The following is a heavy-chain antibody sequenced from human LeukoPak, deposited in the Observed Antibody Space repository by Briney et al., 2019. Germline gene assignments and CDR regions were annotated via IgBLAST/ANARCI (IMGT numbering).Heavy chain of an antibody. V-gene: IGHV4-34*01. Sequence: SETLSLTCAVYGGSFSGYYWSWLRQPPGKGLEWIGEINHSGSTNYNPSLKSRVTMSVDTSKNQFSLKLSSVTAADTAVYYCARDSYDFWSGYYQYYYGMDVWGQGTTVTVSS. D-gene: IGHD3-3*01. J-gene: IGHJ6*02. CDR1: GGSFSGYY. CDR3: ARDSYDFWSGYYQYYYGMDV. CDR2: INHSGST.